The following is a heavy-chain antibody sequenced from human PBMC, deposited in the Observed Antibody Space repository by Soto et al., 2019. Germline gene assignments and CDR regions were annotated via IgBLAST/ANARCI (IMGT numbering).Heavy chain of an antibody. Sequence: QVQLQESGPGLVKPSQTLSLTCTVSGGSISSGGYYWSWIRQHPGKGLEWIGYIYYSGSTYYNPSLKSRVTISVDTSKNQCSLKMSSVTDADTAVYYCARDKEMATKIDQYWYFDLWGRGTLVTVSS. CDR1: GGSISSGGYY. D-gene: IGHD5-12*01. J-gene: IGHJ2*01. CDR2: IYYSGST. CDR3: ARDKEMATKIDQYWYFDL. V-gene: IGHV4-31*03.